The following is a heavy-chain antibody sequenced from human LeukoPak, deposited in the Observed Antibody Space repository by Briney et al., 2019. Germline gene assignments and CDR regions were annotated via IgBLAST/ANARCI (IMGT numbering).Heavy chain of an antibody. Sequence: SETLSLTCAVYGGSFSGYYWSWIRQPPGKGLEWIGEINHSGSTNYNPSLKSRVTISVDTSKNQFSLKLGSVTAADTAVYYCARGPSSIAARPSLGFDYWGQGALVTVSS. CDR3: ARGPSSIAARPSLGFDY. CDR2: INHSGST. V-gene: IGHV4-34*01. CDR1: GGSFSGYY. D-gene: IGHD6-6*01. J-gene: IGHJ4*02.